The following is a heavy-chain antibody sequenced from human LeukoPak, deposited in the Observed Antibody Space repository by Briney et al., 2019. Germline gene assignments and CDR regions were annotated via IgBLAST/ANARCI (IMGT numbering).Heavy chain of an antibody. Sequence: SETLSLTCTVSGGSISGSSSYWVWIRQPPGKGLEWIGGIYYSGSTYYNPSLKSRVTISVDTSKNQFSLRLSSVTAADTAVYYCARRTNGMDAWGQGTTVTVSS. J-gene: IGHJ6*02. CDR2: IYYSGST. CDR1: GGSISGSSSY. CDR3: ARRTNGMDA. V-gene: IGHV4-39*01.